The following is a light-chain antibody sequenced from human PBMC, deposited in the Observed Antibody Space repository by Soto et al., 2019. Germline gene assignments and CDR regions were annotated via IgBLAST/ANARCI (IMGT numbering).Light chain of an antibody. V-gene: IGKV3-20*01. CDR1: QSVYINS. J-gene: IGKJ3*01. Sequence: EVVLTQSPGTLSLSPGESATLSCRASQSVYINSLAWYQHKRGRAPRLLIYGASTRATAVPDRFTGSGSGTDFALTISSLEPEDAAVYYCQKYNTAPFTFGPGTKVDVK. CDR3: QKYNTAPFT. CDR2: GAS.